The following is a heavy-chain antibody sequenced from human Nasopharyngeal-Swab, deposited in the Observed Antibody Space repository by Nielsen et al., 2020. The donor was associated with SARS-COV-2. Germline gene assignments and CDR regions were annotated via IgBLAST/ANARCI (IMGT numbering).Heavy chain of an antibody. V-gene: IGHV1-18*04. CDR2: SSPTNGNT. Sequence: ASVKVSCKASGYTFTTYDITWVRQAPGQGLEWMGWSSPTNGNTNYALNFQGRVTMTADTSTNTAYMELRSLRYDETAVYYCARDPGAATLDYWGQGSLVTVSS. D-gene: IGHD3-10*01. CDR3: ARDPGAATLDY. J-gene: IGHJ4*02. CDR1: GYTFTTYD.